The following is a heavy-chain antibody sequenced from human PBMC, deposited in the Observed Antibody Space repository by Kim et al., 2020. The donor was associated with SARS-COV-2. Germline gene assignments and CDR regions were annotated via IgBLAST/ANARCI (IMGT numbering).Heavy chain of an antibody. CDR2: ISYDGSNK. D-gene: IGHD2-2*01. CDR3: ANGGYQLPSR. J-gene: IGHJ4*02. Sequence: GGSLRLSCAASGFTFSNYGMHWVRQAPGKGLEWVAAISYDGSNKYYADSVKGRFTISRDNSKSTLYLQMNSLRPEDTAVYYCANGGYQLPSRWGQGTLVTVSS. CDR1: GFTFSNYG. V-gene: IGHV3-30*18.